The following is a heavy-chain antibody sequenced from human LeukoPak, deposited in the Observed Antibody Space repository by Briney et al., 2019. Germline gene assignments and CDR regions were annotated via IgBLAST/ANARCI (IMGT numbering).Heavy chain of an antibody. J-gene: IGHJ5*02. D-gene: IGHD4-17*01. CDR2: IKQDGSEK. V-gene: IGHV3-7*01. CDR3: ARDPFPMTTVTTGWFDP. Sequence: GGSLRLSCAASGFTFSSYWMSWVRQAPGKGLEWVANIKQDGSEKYYVDSVKGRFTISRDNAKNSLYLQMNSLRAEDTAVYYCARDPFPMTTVTTGWFDPWGQGTLVTVSS. CDR1: GFTFSSYW.